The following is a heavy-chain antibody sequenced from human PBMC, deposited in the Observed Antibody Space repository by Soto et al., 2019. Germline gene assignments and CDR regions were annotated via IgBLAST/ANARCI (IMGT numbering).Heavy chain of an antibody. V-gene: IGHV3-23*01. CDR2: ISGSGGST. J-gene: IGHJ5*02. CDR1: GFTFSSYA. CDR3: APGLLWFGDLTFS. D-gene: IGHD3-10*01. Sequence: GGSLRLSCAASGFTFSSYAMSWVRQAPGKGLEWVSAISGSGGSTYYADSVKGRFTISRDNSKNTLYMQMNSLRAEDTAVYYCAPGLLWFGDLTFSCGQGTLATVYS.